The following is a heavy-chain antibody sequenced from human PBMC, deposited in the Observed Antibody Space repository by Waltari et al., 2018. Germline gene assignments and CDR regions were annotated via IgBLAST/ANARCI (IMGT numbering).Heavy chain of an antibody. CDR1: GFNFSSYN. J-gene: IGHJ3*02. V-gene: IGHV3-21*01. Sequence: EVQLVESGGGLVKPGGSLSLSCVDSGFNFSSYNMNWVRQAPGKGLEWVSSISKASSYIYYADSVKGRFTISRDNAKNSLHLQMNSLRAEDTAVYYCVRGIVGVSNAFDIWGQGTLVTVSS. CDR3: VRGIVGVSNAFDI. CDR2: ISKASSYI. D-gene: IGHD1-26*01.